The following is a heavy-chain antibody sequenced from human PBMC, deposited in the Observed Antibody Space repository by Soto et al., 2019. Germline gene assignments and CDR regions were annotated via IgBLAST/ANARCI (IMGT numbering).Heavy chain of an antibody. J-gene: IGHJ4*02. CDR1: GFIFSPYS. CDR3: ARGLGYCSGGSCYPYDY. V-gene: IGHV3-48*02. Sequence: GGSLRLSCAASGFIFSPYSMNWVRQAPGRGLEWVSFISGSGTTIYYADSVKGRFTISRDNAKNSVYLQMNSLRDEDTAVYYCARGLGYCSGGSCYPYDYWGQGTLVTVSS. D-gene: IGHD2-15*01. CDR2: ISGSGTTI.